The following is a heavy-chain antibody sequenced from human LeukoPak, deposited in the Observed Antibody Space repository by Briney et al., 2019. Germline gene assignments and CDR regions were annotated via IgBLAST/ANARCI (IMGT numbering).Heavy chain of an antibody. D-gene: IGHD2-15*01. V-gene: IGHV4-39*07. CDR2: IFYTGNT. CDR1: GGSISSSTFY. Sequence: SETLSLTCTVSGGSISSSTFYWGWIRQPPGKGLEWIGTIFYTGNTYYNPSLKSRVTISVDTPKNQFSLKVSSVTAADTAVYYCARAAYCSGGSCYLDYWGQGTLVTVSS. J-gene: IGHJ4*02. CDR3: ARAAYCSGGSCYLDY.